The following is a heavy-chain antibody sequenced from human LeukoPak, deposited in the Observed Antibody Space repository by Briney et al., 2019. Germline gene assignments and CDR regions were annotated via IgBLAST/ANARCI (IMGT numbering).Heavy chain of an antibody. CDR1: GGSFSGYY. V-gene: IGHV4-59*10. D-gene: IGHD6-13*01. J-gene: IGHJ6*02. CDR3: AARIAAAGTAPFGRYYGMDV. CDR2: IYTSGST. Sequence: SETLSLTCAVYGGSFSGYYWSWIRQPPGKGLEWIGRIYTSGSTNYNPSLKSRVTMSVDTSKNQFSLKLSSVTAADTAVYYCAARIAAAGTAPFGRYYGMDVWGQGTTVTVSS.